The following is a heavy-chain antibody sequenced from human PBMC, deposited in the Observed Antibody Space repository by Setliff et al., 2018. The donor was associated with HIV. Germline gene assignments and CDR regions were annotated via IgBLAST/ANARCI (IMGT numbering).Heavy chain of an antibody. CDR1: GYTFTSYG. J-gene: IGHJ4*02. V-gene: IGHV1-18*01. CDR3: ANSQDWSGYYALDY. Sequence: ASVKVSCKASGYTFTSYGISWVRQAPGQGLEWMGWISAYNGNTNYAQKLQGRVTMTTDTSTSTAYMELRSLRSDDTAVYYCANSQDWSGYYALDYWGQGTLVAVPQ. D-gene: IGHD3-3*01. CDR2: ISAYNGNT.